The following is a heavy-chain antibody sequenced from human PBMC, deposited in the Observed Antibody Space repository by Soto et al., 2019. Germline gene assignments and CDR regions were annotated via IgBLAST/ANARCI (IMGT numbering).Heavy chain of an antibody. CDR1: GGSISSYY. CDR2: IYYSGST. D-gene: IGHD3-9*01. CDR3: ARVDYDILTGYGGFDY. V-gene: IGHV4-59*01. Sequence: SETLSLTCTVSGGSISSYYCICIRHPPLKGLEWIGYIYYSGSTNYNPSLKSRVTISVDTSKNQFSLKLSSVTAADTAVYYCARVDYDILTGYGGFDYWGQGTLVTVSS. J-gene: IGHJ4*02.